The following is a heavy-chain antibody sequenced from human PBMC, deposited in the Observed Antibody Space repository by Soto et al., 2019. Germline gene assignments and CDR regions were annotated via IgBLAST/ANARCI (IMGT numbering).Heavy chain of an antibody. CDR3: AKAREYYYGSGSYIREFDY. Sequence: GGSLRLSCAASGFTFSSYAMSWVRQAPGKGLEWVSATSGSGGSTYYADSVKGRFTISRDNSKNTLYLQMNSLRAEDTAVYYCAKAREYYYGSGSYIREFDYWGQGTLVTVSS. V-gene: IGHV3-23*01. D-gene: IGHD3-10*01. CDR1: GFTFSSYA. CDR2: TSGSGGST. J-gene: IGHJ4*02.